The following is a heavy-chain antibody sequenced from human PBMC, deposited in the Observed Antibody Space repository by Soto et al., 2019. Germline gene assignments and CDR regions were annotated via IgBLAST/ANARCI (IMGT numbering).Heavy chain of an antibody. D-gene: IGHD5-18*01. Sequence: PSETLSLTCTVSGGSISSGDYYWSWIRQPPGKGLEWIGYIYHSGSTYYNPSLKSRVTISVDRSKNQFSLKLSSVTAADTAVYYCARGARIQLWVFDYWGQGTLVTVS. CDR1: GGSISSGDYY. J-gene: IGHJ4*02. CDR3: ARGARIQLWVFDY. V-gene: IGHV4-30-2*01. CDR2: IYHSGST.